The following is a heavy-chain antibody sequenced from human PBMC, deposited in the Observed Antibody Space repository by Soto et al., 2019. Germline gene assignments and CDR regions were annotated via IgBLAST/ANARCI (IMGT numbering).Heavy chain of an antibody. Sequence: GASVKVSCKASGYTFSSYAISWVRQAPGQGLEWMGGIIPIFGTANYAQKFQGRVTITADESTSTAYMELSSLRSEDTAVYYCAKDGKYYYGSGSPDPSAPGVRSPEGNYYYGMDVWGQGTTVTVSS. CDR3: AKDGKYYYGSGSPDPSAPGVRSPEGNYYYGMDV. CDR1: GYTFSSYA. CDR2: IIPIFGTA. D-gene: IGHD3-10*01. V-gene: IGHV1-69*13. J-gene: IGHJ6*02.